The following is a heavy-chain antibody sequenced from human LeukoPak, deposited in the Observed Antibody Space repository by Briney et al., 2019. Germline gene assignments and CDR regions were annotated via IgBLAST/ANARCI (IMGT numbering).Heavy chain of an antibody. J-gene: IGHJ3*02. D-gene: IGHD3-16*01. CDR2: ISNSGTII. Sequence: GGSLRLSCAASGFTFSDYYMSWIRQAPGKGLGWVSYISNSGTIINYADSVKGEFTMYRDNAKNSVHLQMNSLRAEDTAVYYCARETLGVAAFDIWGQGTMVTVSS. CDR1: GFTFSDYY. V-gene: IGHV3-11*01. CDR3: ARETLGVAAFDI.